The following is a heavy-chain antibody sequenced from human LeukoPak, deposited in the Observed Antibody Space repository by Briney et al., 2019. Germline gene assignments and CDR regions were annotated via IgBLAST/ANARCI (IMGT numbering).Heavy chain of an antibody. CDR2: IKQDGSEK. Sequence: GGSLRLSCAASGFTFSSYRMSWVRQAPGKGLERVANIKQDGSEKYYMDSVKGRFTISRDNAKNSLYLQMNSLRAEDTAVYYCAREAAYYDFWSGYLPYYYYYYMDVWGKGTTVTVSS. CDR1: GFTFSSYR. D-gene: IGHD3-3*01. J-gene: IGHJ6*03. CDR3: AREAAYYDFWSGYLPYYYYYYMDV. V-gene: IGHV3-7*01.